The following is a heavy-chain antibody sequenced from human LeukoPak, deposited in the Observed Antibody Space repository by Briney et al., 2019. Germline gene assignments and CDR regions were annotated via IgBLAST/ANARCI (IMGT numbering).Heavy chain of an antibody. Sequence: SSETLSLTCTVSGGSISTYYWRWIRQPPGKGLEWIGYIYYSGSTNYNPSLKSRVTISVDTSKNQFSLKLSSVTAADTAVYYCALELPGAWFDPWGQGTLVTVSS. CDR3: ALELPGAWFDP. V-gene: IGHV4-59*01. CDR2: IYYSGST. D-gene: IGHD7-27*01. CDR1: GGSISTYY. J-gene: IGHJ5*02.